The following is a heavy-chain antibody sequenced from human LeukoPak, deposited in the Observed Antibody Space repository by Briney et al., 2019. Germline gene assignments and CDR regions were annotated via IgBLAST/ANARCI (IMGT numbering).Heavy chain of an antibody. D-gene: IGHD2-15*01. J-gene: IGHJ4*02. CDR1: GYTFTGYY. CDR3: AKDGFCSGGTRYYLLFDF. Sequence: ASVKVSCKASGYTFTGYYIHWVRQAPGQGLQWMGWINPNSGGTKYAQSFQGRVTMTRDTAISTAYMELSRLTSDDTAVYYCAKDGFCSGGTRYYLLFDFWGQGSLVTVSS. V-gene: IGHV1-2*02. CDR2: INPNSGGT.